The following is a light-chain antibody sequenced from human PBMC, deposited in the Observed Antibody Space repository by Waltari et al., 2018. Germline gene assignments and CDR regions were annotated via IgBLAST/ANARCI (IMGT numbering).Light chain of an antibody. Sequence: DIQMTQSTSPLSVSIGDRVPITCRASQSISSYLNWYQQRPGKAPKLLIYAASSLQSGVPSRFSGSGSGTDFNFTISSLQPEDFASYYCQQSYSTPWTFGQGTKVEIK. J-gene: IGKJ1*01. CDR3: QQSYSTPWT. CDR2: AAS. CDR1: QSISSY. V-gene: IGKV1-39*01.